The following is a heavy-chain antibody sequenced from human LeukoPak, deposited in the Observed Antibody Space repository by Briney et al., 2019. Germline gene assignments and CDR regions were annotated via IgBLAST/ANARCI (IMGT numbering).Heavy chain of an antibody. V-gene: IGHV3-7*01. CDR3: ARYVDTAMVTGAFDI. J-gene: IGHJ3*02. CDR1: GFTFSSYW. Sequence: GGSLRLSCAASGFTFSSYWMSWVRQAPGKGREWVANIKQDGSEKYYVDSVKGRFTISRDNAKNSLYLQMNSLRAEDTAVYYCARYVDTAMVTGAFDIWGQGTMVTVSS. D-gene: IGHD5-18*01. CDR2: IKQDGSEK.